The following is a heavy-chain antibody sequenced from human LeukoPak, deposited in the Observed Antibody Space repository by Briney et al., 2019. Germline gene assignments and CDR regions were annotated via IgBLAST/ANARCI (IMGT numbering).Heavy chain of an antibody. D-gene: IGHD4-17*01. J-gene: IGHJ6*02. CDR3: ARVRTTVTTWAYYYYGMDV. V-gene: IGHV1-69*04. CDR2: IIPILGIA. CDR1: GGTFSSYA. Sequence: VASVKLSCKASGGTFSSYAISWVRHAPGQGLEWMGRIIPILGIANYAQKFPGRVTITADNSTSTAYMELSSLRSEDTAVYYCARVRTTVTTWAYYYYGMDVWGQGTTVTVSS.